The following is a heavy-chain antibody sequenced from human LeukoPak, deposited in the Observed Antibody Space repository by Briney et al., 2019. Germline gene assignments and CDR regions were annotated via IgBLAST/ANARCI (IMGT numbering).Heavy chain of an antibody. CDR2: ISGSGGST. Sequence: GGSLRLSCAASGFTFSSSAMSWVRQAPGKGLEWVSAISGSGGSTYYADSVKGRFTISRDNSKNTLYLQMNSLRAEDTAVYYCAKAELLHDSELDYWGQGTLVTVSS. D-gene: IGHD1-7*01. J-gene: IGHJ4*02. CDR3: AKAELLHDSELDY. V-gene: IGHV3-23*01. CDR1: GFTFSSSA.